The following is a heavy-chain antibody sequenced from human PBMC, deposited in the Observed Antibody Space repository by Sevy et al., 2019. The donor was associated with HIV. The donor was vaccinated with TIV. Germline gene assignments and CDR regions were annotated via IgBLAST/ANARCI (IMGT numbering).Heavy chain of an antibody. D-gene: IGHD2-2*01. CDR3: AREAGGYDYDYGMDV. CDR2: IYYNGHT. Sequence: SETLSLTCSVSGGTIVSSGHYWGWIRQTPGKGLEWIGSIYYNGHTYYNPSLNSRLTISIDTSKNQFSLNLCSVTAAYTAIYFCAREAGGYDYDYGMDVWGQGTTVTVSS. V-gene: IGHV4-39*02. CDR1: GGTIVSSGHY. J-gene: IGHJ6*02.